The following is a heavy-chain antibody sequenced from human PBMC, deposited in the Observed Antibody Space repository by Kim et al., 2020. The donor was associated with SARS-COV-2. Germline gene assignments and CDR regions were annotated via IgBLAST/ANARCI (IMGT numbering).Heavy chain of an antibody. V-gene: IGHV3-11*06. D-gene: IGHD3-10*01. Sequence: TNSADTVQGRFTISREQAKNSLYLQINSLRAEDTAVYYCARNPGAYFDLWGRGTLVTVSS. CDR2: T. J-gene: IGHJ2*01. CDR3: ARNPGAYFDL.